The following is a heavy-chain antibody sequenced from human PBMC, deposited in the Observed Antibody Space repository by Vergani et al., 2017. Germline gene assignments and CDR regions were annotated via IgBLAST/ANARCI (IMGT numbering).Heavy chain of an antibody. J-gene: IGHJ5*01. CDR3: ARGGNEKRLDS. Sequence: QVQLVESGGGVVQPGRSLRLSCAASGFTFGDHVIHWVRRAPGKGLEWVALISYDGTIKYYTNSVRGRFTISKDNSKSTLYLQMNSLRVEDTAVYYCARGGNEKRLDSWGQGTLVTVSS. D-gene: IGHD1-1*01. V-gene: IGHV3-30-3*01. CDR2: ISYDGTIK. CDR1: GFTFGDHV.